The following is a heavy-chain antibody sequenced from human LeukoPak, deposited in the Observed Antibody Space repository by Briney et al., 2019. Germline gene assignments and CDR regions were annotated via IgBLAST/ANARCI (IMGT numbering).Heavy chain of an antibody. CDR3: AREGSGGSRRPDNCYYYGMDV. V-gene: IGHV1-46*01. CDR1: GYTFTSYY. J-gene: IGHJ6*02. D-gene: IGHD2-15*01. Sequence: GASVKVSCKASGYTFTSYYMHWVRQAPGQGLEWMGIINPSGGSTSYAQKFQGRVTMTRDTSTSTVYMELSSLRSEDTAVYYCAREGSGGSRRPDNCYYYGMDVWGQGTTVTVSS. CDR2: INPSGGST.